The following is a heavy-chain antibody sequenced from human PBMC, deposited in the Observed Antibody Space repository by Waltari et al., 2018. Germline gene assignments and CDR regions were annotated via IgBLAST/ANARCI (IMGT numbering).Heavy chain of an antibody. V-gene: IGHV4-34*01. CDR3: ARKVTETYYYYYYMDV. D-gene: IGHD1-20*01. CDR2: INHSGST. J-gene: IGHJ6*03. CDR1: GGSFSGYY. Sequence: QVQLQQWGAGLLKSSETLSLTCAVYGGSFSGYYWSWIRQPPGKGLEWIGEINHSGSTHYTPSLTSRVTISVDTSKKQFSLKLSSVTAADSAVYFCARKVTETYYYYYYMDVWGKGTTVTIPS.